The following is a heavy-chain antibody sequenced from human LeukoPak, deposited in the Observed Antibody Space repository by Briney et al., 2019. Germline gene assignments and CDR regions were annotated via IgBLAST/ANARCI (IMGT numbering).Heavy chain of an antibody. CDR2: ISSSSSTI. D-gene: IGHD5-18*01. CDR1: GFTFSSYI. V-gene: IGHV3-48*02. CDR3: ARPGYSYGFDY. Sequence: GGSLRLSCAASGFTFSSYIMNWVRQAPGKGLEWVSYISSSSSTIYYADSVKGRFTISRDNAKNSLYLQMNSLSDEDTAVYYCARPGYSYGFDYWGQGTLVTVSS. J-gene: IGHJ4*02.